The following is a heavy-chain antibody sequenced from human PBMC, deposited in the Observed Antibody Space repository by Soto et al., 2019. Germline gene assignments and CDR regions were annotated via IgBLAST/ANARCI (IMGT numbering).Heavy chain of an antibody. J-gene: IGHJ4*02. V-gene: IGHV3-23*01. CDR2: ISGSGAAT. CDR3: AKGLFYGYLVY. Sequence: GGSLRLSCVASGFTFSDYAMSWVRQAPGKGLERVSLISGSGAATYYADSVKGRFTISRDNSKNTLYLQMNSLRAEDTAIYYCAKGLFYGYLVYWGQGXQVTVYS. CDR1: GFTFSDYA. D-gene: IGHD3-10*01.